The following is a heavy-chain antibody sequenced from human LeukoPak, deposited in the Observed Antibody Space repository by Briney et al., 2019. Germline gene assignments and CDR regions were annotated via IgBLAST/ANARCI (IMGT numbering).Heavy chain of an antibody. J-gene: IGHJ4*02. Sequence: GGSLRLSCAASGFTFDDYAMHWGRQGPGKGLDWVSGISWNSGSIAYADSVKGRFTISRDNAKNSLYLQMDSLRAEDTALYYCAKGLSMVRGLDYWGQGTLVTVSS. V-gene: IGHV3-9*01. D-gene: IGHD3-10*01. CDR3: AKGLSMVRGLDY. CDR1: GFTFDDYA. CDR2: ISWNSGSI.